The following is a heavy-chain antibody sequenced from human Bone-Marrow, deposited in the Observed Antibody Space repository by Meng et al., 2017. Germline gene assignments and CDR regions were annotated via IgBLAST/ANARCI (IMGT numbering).Heavy chain of an antibody. V-gene: IGHV3-15*04. Sequence: EGQRVGAGGGLVKPGGSLRLSCVASGLSFTDAWMSWVRQASGKGLEWVGRIERKRDGGTTDYAAPVKGRFTISRDDSKNTLYLQMNSLISEDTAVYFCATGAAAADHWGQGTLVTVSS. CDR1: GLSFTDAW. J-gene: IGHJ4*02. CDR3: ATGAAAADH. D-gene: IGHD6-13*01. CDR2: IERKRDGGTT.